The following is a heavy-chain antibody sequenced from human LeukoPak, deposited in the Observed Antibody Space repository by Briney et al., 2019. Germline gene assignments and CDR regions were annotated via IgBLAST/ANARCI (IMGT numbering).Heavy chain of an antibody. CDR1: GGSFSGYY. J-gene: IGHJ4*02. D-gene: IGHD6-19*01. V-gene: IGHV4-34*01. Sequence: SETLSLTCAVYGGSFSGYYWSWIRQPPGKGLEWIGEINHSGSTNYNPSLKSRVTISVDTSKSQFSLKLSSVTAADTAVYYCARGLGAVAGTNFDYWGQGTLVTVSS. CDR3: ARGLGAVAGTNFDY. CDR2: INHSGST.